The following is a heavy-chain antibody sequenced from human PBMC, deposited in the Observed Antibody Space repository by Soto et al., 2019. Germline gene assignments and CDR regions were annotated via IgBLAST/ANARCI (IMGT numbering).Heavy chain of an antibody. CDR2: IYYSGST. CDR1: GGSISSSSYY. D-gene: IGHD3-3*01. Sequence: QLQLQESGPGLVKPSETLSLTCTVSGGSISSSSYYWGWIRQPPGKGLEWIGSIYYSGSTYYNPSLKSRVTISVDTSKNQFSLKLSSVTAADTAVYYCARHGEPLEWLFPFDYWGQGTLVTVSS. V-gene: IGHV4-39*01. CDR3: ARHGEPLEWLFPFDY. J-gene: IGHJ4*02.